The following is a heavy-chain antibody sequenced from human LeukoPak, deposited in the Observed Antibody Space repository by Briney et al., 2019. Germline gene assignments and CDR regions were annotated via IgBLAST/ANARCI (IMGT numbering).Heavy chain of an antibody. D-gene: IGHD6-13*01. Sequence: PSETLSLTCTVSGGSISSYYWSWIRQPPGKGLEWIGYIYYSGSTNYNPSLKSRVTISVDTFKNQFSLKLSSVTAADTAVYYCARLPFIAAAGTGDYWGQGTLVTVSS. V-gene: IGHV4-59*01. CDR2: IYYSGST. J-gene: IGHJ4*02. CDR3: ARLPFIAAAGTGDY. CDR1: GGSISSYY.